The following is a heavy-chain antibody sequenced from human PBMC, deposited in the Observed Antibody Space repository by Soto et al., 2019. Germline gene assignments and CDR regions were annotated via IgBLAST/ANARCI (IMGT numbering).Heavy chain of an antibody. Sequence: QPVGSLRLSCAASGFTFSRFELHWVRQAPGKGLEWISYISSSGSTAYYASSVEGRFTISRDNANNSVYLQMDSLRAEDTALYYCTRDAWFPYLSFYWGQGALATVSS. J-gene: IGHJ4*02. CDR1: GFTFSRFE. CDR2: ISSSGSTA. D-gene: IGHD3-10*01. V-gene: IGHV3-48*03. CDR3: TRDAWFPYLSFY.